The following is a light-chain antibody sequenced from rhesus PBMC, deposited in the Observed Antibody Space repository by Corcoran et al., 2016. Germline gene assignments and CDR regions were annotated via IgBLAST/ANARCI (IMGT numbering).Light chain of an antibody. V-gene: IGKV1-74*01. J-gene: IGKJ3*01. CDR1: ENVNNY. CDR3: PHGYGTPFT. Sequence: DIQMTQSPSSLSASVGDRVTITCRASENVNNYLHWYQQKPGKAPKLLIYKASTLQSGVPSRFSGSGSGTDYTFTISSLQPEDVATDYCPHGYGTPFTFGPGTKLDIK. CDR2: KAS.